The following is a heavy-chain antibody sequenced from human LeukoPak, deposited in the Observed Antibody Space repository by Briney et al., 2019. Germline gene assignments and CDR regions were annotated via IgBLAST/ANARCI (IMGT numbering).Heavy chain of an antibody. D-gene: IGHD3-10*01. CDR2: TYYSGAT. Sequence: PSETLSLTCTVSGGSISSGDYYWTWIRQPPGKGLEWIGYTYYSGATYYNPSLKSRVTISVDTSKNQFSLKLSSVTAADTAVYYCARSSGYYGSGSYVDPWGQGTLVTVSS. V-gene: IGHV4-30-4*01. CDR1: GGSISSGDYY. J-gene: IGHJ5*02. CDR3: ARSSGYYGSGSYVDP.